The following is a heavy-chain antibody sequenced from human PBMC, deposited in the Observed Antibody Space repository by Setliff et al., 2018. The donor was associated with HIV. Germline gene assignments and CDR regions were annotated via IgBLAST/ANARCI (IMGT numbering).Heavy chain of an antibody. J-gene: IGHJ5*02. CDR2: IYPDDSNT. Sequence: GESLKISCKGSGYSFTSYWIGWVRQKPGKGLEWMGIIYPDDSNTRYSPSFRGQVTISADMSISTAYLQWSSLQASDTAMYYCVRYSGSSYKSNWFDPWGQGTRVTVS. V-gene: IGHV5-51*01. D-gene: IGHD1-26*01. CDR3: VRYSGSSYKSNWFDP. CDR1: GYSFTSYW.